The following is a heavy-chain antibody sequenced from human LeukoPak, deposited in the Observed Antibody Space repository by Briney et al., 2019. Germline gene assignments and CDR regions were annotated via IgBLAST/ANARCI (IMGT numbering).Heavy chain of an antibody. CDR3: VKGGGNVRRYFEY. V-gene: IGHV3-7*03. J-gene: IGHJ4*02. CDR1: GSTFSSYW. Sequence: GGSLRLSCEASGSTFSSYWMSWVRQAPGKGLEWVANKKTDGSEKYYVDSVKGRFTISRDNAKNSLYLQMNSLRAEDTAVYYCVKGGGNVRRYFEYWGQGTLVTVSS. CDR2: KKTDGSEK. D-gene: IGHD4-23*01.